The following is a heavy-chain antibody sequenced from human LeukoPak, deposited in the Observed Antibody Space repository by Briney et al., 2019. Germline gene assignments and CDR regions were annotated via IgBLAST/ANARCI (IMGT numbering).Heavy chain of an antibody. J-gene: IGHJ4*02. V-gene: IGHV1-46*01. Sequence: ASVKVSCKASGYTFTGYYMHWVRQAPGQGLEWMGIINPSGGSTSYAQKFQGRVTMTRDMSTSTVYMELSSLRSEDTAVYYCARLSEMATMSFDYWGQGTLVTVSS. D-gene: IGHD5-24*01. CDR3: ARLSEMATMSFDY. CDR1: GYTFTGYY. CDR2: INPSGGST.